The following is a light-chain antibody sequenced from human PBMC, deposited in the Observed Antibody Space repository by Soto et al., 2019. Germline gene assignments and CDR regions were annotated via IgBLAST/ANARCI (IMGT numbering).Light chain of an antibody. CDR3: SSYTSSSPLVV. Sequence: QSALTQPASVSGSPGQSITISCTGTSSDVGAYNYVSWYQQHPGKAPKLIIYGVNNRPSGVSNPFSGSKSGNTAFLTISYLQAEDEAYYYCSSYTSSSPLVVFGGGTKVTVL. V-gene: IGLV2-14*03. CDR1: SSDVGAYNY. J-gene: IGLJ2*01. CDR2: GVN.